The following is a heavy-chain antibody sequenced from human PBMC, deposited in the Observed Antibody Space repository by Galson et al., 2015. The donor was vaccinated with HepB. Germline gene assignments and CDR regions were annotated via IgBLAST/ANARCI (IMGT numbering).Heavy chain of an antibody. CDR2: ISYGGSNK. V-gene: IGHV3-30-3*01. D-gene: IGHD3-22*01. J-gene: IGHJ4*02. Sequence: SLRLSCAASGFTFSSYAMHWVRQAPGKGLEWVAVISYGGSNKYYADSVKGRFTISRDNSKNTLYLQMNSLRAEDTAVYYCARADSSGYYGDYWGQGTLVTVSS. CDR1: GFTFSSYA. CDR3: ARADSSGYYGDY.